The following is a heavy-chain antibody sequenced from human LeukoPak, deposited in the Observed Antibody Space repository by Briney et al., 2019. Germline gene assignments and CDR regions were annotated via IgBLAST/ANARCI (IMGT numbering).Heavy chain of an antibody. CDR3: ARETRSGGIAAGNFDY. CDR1: GFTFSSYA. V-gene: IGHV3-30-3*01. Sequence: AGGSLRLSCAASGFTFSSYAMHWVRQAPGKGLEWVAVISYDGSNKYYADSVKGRFTISRDNSKNTLYLQMNSLRAKDTAVYYCARETRSGGIAAGNFDYWGQGTLVTVSS. CDR2: ISYDGSNK. D-gene: IGHD6-25*01. J-gene: IGHJ4*02.